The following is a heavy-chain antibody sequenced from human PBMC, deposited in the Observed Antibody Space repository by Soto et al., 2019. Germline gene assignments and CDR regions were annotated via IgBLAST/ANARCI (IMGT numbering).Heavy chain of an antibody. V-gene: IGHV1-69*06. J-gene: IGHJ3*02. CDR3: ARDRGRGRELGDAFDI. Sequence: QVQLVQSGAEVKKPGSSVKVSCKASGGTFSSYAISWVRQVPGQGLEWMGGIIPIFGTANYAQKFQGRVTITADKSTSTAYMELSSLRSEDTAVYYCARDRGRGRELGDAFDIWGQGTMVTVSS. D-gene: IGHD1-26*01. CDR1: GGTFSSYA. CDR2: IIPIFGTA.